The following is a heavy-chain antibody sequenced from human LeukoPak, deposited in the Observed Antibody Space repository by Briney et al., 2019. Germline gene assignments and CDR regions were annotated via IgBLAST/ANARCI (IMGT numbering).Heavy chain of an antibody. J-gene: IGHJ2*01. CDR2: SDPEDGET. Sequence: SVKVSCKVSGSTLSDLSIHWVRQAPGKGLEYVGGSDPEDGETFHAQNFQGRLTMTEDTSIDTAYMELTRLRSEDTAVYYCVTDRARLFWYFDLWGRGTLVTVSS. D-gene: IGHD4/OR15-4a*01. CDR1: GSTLSDLS. V-gene: IGHV1-24*01. CDR3: VTDRARLFWYFDL.